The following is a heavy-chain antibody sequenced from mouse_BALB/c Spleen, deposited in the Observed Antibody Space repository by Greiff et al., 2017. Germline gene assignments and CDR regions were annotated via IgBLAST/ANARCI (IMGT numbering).Heavy chain of an antibody. D-gene: IGHD2-3*01. V-gene: IGHV5-17*02. Sequence: EVQRVESGGGLVQPGGSRKLSCAASGFTFSSFGMHWVRQAPEKGLEWVAYISSGSSTIYYADTVKGRFTISRDNPKNTLFLQMTSLRSEDTAMYYCAGYSFAYWGQGTLVTVSA. CDR2: ISSGSSTI. J-gene: IGHJ3*01. CDR3: AGYSFAY. CDR1: GFTFSSFG.